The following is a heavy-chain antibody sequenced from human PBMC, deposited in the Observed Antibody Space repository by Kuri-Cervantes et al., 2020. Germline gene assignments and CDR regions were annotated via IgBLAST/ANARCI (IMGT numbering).Heavy chain of an antibody. V-gene: IGHV3-7*01. D-gene: IGHD5-24*01. CDR1: GFTFSDYW. CDR2: IRQDGGNK. J-gene: IGHJ6*02. CDR3: ARDMTHPMATIIAYYYYGLDV. Sequence: GGSLRLSCAASGFTFSDYWMNWVRQAPGKGLEWVASIRQDGGNKYYVDSVKGRFTISRDNANYSLYLQISSLRAEDTAVYYCARDMTHPMATIIAYYYYGLDVWCQGTTVTVSS.